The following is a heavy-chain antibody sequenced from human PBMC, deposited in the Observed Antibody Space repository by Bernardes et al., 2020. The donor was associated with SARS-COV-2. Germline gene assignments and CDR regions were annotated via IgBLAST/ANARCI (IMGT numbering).Heavy chain of an antibody. CDR3: ARNGGALDY. J-gene: IGHJ4*02. CDR1: GFTFSSHW. Sequence: GSLRLSYAAAGFTFSSHWMSWVRPAPGKGMEWVANIKQDGSDKYYVDSVKGRFTISRDNAKNSLYLQMNSLRAEDTAVYYCARNGGALDYWGQGTLVTVSS. CDR2: IKQDGSDK. V-gene: IGHV3-7*04. D-gene: IGHD3-16*01.